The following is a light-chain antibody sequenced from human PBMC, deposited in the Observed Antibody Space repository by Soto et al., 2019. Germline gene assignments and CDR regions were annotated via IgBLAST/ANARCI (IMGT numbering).Light chain of an antibody. V-gene: IGLV2-14*01. CDR1: SSDVGIYSS. CDR3: SSYTSTTVI. CDR2: EVS. Sequence: QPVLTQPASVSGSPGQSITISCTGTSSDVGIYSSLSWYQQHPGKAPKLMIYEVSNRPSGVSNRFSGSKSGNTASLTISGLQPEDEADYYCSSYTSTTVIFGGGTKLTVL. J-gene: IGLJ2*01.